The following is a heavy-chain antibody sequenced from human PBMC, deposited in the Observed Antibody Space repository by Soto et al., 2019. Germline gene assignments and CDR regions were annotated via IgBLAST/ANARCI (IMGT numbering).Heavy chain of an antibody. CDR2: ISGSGGST. V-gene: IGHV3-23*01. J-gene: IGHJ6*03. Sequence: GGSLRLSCAASGFTFSSYAMSWVRQAPGKGLEWVSAISGSGGSTYYADSVKGRFTISRDNSKNTLYLQMNSLRAEDTAVYYCAKDLKDIAVAGTGYYYYYMDVWGQGTTVTVSS. D-gene: IGHD6-19*01. CDR3: AKDLKDIAVAGTGYYYYYMDV. CDR1: GFTFSSYA.